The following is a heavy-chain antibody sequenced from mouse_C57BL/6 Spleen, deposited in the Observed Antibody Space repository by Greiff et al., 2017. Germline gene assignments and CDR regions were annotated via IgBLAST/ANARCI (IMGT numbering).Heavy chain of an antibody. D-gene: IGHD2-1*01. CDR1: GYTFTSYW. Sequence: QVQLQQPGAELVKPGASVKLSCKASGYTFTSYWMHWVKQRPGQGLEWIGMIHPNSGSTNYNEKFKSKATLTVDKSSSTAYMQLSSLTSEDSAVYYCAREEDLLPSFAYWGQGTLVTVSA. V-gene: IGHV1-64*01. CDR3: AREEDLLPSFAY. CDR2: IHPNSGST. J-gene: IGHJ3*01.